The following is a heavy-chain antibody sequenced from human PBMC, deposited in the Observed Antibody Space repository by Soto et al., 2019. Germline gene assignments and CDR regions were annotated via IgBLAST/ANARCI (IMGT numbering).Heavy chain of an antibody. CDR2: IYYSGST. CDR1: GGSISSYY. D-gene: IGHD2-21*01. Sequence: QVQLQESGPGLVKPSETLSLTCTVSGGSISSYYWSWIRQLPGKGLEWIGYIYYSGSTNYNTALKSRVTLSVDTSKNQFSLKLSYVTAADTAVYYCARGGGDLWYFDLWGRGTLVTVSS. J-gene: IGHJ2*01. V-gene: IGHV4-59*01. CDR3: ARGGGDLWYFDL.